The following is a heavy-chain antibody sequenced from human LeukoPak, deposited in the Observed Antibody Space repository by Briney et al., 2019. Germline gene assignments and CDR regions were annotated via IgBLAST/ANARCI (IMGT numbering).Heavy chain of an antibody. CDR2: IYYSGST. CDR3: ARQEGGYGDYVLDY. CDR1: GGSISSYY. J-gene: IGHJ4*02. Sequence: PSETLSLTCTVSGGSISSYYWSWIRQPPGKGLEWIGYIYYSGSTNYNPSLKSRVTISVDTSKNQFSLKLGSVTAADTAVYYCARQEGGYGDYVLDYWGQGTLVSVSS. D-gene: IGHD4-17*01. V-gene: IGHV4-59*08.